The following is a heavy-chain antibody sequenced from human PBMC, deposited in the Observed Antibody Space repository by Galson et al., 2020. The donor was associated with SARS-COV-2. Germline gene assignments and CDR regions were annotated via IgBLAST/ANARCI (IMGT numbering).Heavy chain of an antibody. CDR3: ARSSAGSSYYFFDY. V-gene: IGHV1-18*01. J-gene: IGHJ4*02. D-gene: IGHD6-13*01. CDR2: ISGYNGNT. Sequence: ASVTVSCKASGYTFIRNGISWVRQAPGQGLEWMGWISGYNGNTNYAQKFQGRVTMTSDTSTSTAYMELRSLRSDDTAVYYCARSSAGSSYYFFDYWGQGTLVTVSS. CDR1: GYTFIRNG.